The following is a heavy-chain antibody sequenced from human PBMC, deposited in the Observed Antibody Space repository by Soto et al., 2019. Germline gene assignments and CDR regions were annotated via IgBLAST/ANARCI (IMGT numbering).Heavy chain of an antibody. D-gene: IGHD1-26*01. CDR2: IYYSGTT. Sequence: SQTPSLTCTVSGYSISSSNWWGWIRQPPGKGLEWIGYIYYSGTTYYNLSLKSRVTMSVDTSRNQFSLKLTSVTAVDTAVYYCARREIQGPIDYWGEGTLVTVS. J-gene: IGHJ4*02. CDR3: ARREIQGPIDY. V-gene: IGHV4-28*01. CDR1: GYSISSSNW.